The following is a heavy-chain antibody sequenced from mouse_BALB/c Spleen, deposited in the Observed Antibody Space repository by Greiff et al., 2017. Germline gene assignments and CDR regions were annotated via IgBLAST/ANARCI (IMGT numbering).Heavy chain of an antibody. CDR3: TRVGYDGRSYAMDY. V-gene: IGHV1S81*02. D-gene: IGHD2-2*01. CDR2: INPSNGGT. Sequence: QVQLQQPGAELVKPGASVKLSCKASGYTFTSYYMYWVKQRPGQGLEWIGGINPSNGGTNFNEKFKSKATLTVDKSSSTAYMQLSSLTSEDSAVYYCTRVGYDGRSYAMDYWGQGTSVTVSS. J-gene: IGHJ4*01. CDR1: GYTFTSYY.